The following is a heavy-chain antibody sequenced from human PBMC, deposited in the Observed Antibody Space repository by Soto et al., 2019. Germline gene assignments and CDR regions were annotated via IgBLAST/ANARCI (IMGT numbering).Heavy chain of an antibody. CDR2: IYYSGST. V-gene: IGHV4-59*08. D-gene: IGHD6-13*01. Sequence: SETLSLTCTVSGDSISSYYWSWIRQPPGKGLEWIGYIYYSGSTNYNPSLKSRVTISVDTSKNQFSLKLSSVTAADTAVYYCAGRRAAAAGLDRFDPWGQGTLVTVS. CDR3: AGRRAAAAGLDRFDP. CDR1: GDSISSYY. J-gene: IGHJ5*02.